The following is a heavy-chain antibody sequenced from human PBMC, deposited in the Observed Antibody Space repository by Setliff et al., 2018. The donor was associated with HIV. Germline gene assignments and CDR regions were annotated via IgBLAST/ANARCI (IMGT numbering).Heavy chain of an antibody. J-gene: IGHJ3*02. Sequence: SETLSLTCTVSGGSISSHYWIWIRQPPGKGLEWIGYINYSGATNYNPSLKSRVTISLDTSRTQFSLRLSSVTAADTAVYYCSRHSPNVGVRGDAFDIWGQGTVVTVSS. V-gene: IGHV4-59*08. CDR1: GGSISSHY. D-gene: IGHD2-8*01. CDR2: INYSGAT. CDR3: SRHSPNVGVRGDAFDI.